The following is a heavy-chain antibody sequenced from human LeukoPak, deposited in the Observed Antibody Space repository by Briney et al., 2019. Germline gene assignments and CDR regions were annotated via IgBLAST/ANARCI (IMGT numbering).Heavy chain of an antibody. D-gene: IGHD6-13*01. Sequence: GASVKVSCKASGYTFTSYGISWVRQAPGQGLEWMGWISAYNGNTNYAQKLQGRVTMTTDTSTSTAYMELRSLRSDDTAVYYCARIGGSFIAAAGSPFDYWGQGTLVTVSS. CDR2: ISAYNGNT. CDR3: ARIGGSFIAAAGSPFDY. V-gene: IGHV1-18*04. J-gene: IGHJ4*02. CDR1: GYTFTSYG.